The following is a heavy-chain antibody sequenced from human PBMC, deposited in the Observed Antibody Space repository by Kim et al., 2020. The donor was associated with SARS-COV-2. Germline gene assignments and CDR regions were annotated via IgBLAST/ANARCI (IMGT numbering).Heavy chain of an antibody. CDR1: GFTVSSNY. CDR2: IYSGGST. CDR3: ASEAGTPTELYYGMDV. Sequence: GGSLRLSCAASGFTVSSNYMSWVRQAPGKGLEWVSVIYSGGSTYYADSVKGRFTFSRDNSKNTLYLQMNSLRAEDTAVYYCASEAGTPTELYYGMDVWGQGTTVTVSS. V-gene: IGHV3-53*01. D-gene: IGHD6-13*01. J-gene: IGHJ6*02.